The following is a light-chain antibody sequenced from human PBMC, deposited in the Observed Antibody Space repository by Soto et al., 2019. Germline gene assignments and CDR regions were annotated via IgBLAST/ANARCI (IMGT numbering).Light chain of an antibody. CDR3: QKYSSVSL. V-gene: IGKV1-27*01. CDR2: AAS. CDR1: QGISNY. Sequence: IQMTQSPSSLSASVGDRVTITCRASQGISNYIAWYQQKPGKAPKLLIYAASTLQSGVPSRFSGSGSGTDFTLTINSLQPEDVATYSCQKYSSVSLFGPGTKVDIK. J-gene: IGKJ3*01.